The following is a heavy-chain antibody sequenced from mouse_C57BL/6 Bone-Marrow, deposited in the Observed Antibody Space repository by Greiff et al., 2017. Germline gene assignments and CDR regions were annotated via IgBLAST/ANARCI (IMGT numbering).Heavy chain of an antibody. CDR3: GILLRYPVAMDY. CDR2: IFPGSGST. V-gene: IGHV1-56*01. CDR1: GYTFTSHW. Sequence: QVQLQQSGPELVRPGASVKISCKAPGYTFTSHWMQWVRQRPGQGLEWIGEIFPGSGSTYYNEKFKGKATLTVDTSSSTAYMQLSSLTSEDSAVYFCGILLRYPVAMDYWGQGTSVTVSS. J-gene: IGHJ4*01. D-gene: IGHD1-1*01.